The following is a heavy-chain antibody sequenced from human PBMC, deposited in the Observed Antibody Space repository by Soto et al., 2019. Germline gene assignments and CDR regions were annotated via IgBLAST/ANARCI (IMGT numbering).Heavy chain of an antibody. V-gene: IGHV3-30-3*01. J-gene: IGHJ6*02. CDR3: AREGPLGSADSSSSYYYYGMDV. D-gene: IGHD6-6*01. CDR1: GFTFSSYA. CDR2: ISYDGRNK. Sequence: QVQLVESGGGVVQPGRSLRLSCAASGFTFSSYAMHWVRQAPGKGLEWVAVISYDGRNKYYADSVKGRFTISRDNSKNTWYLKMNSVVAEDTSVYYCAREGPLGSADSSSSYYYYGMDVWGQGTTVTVSS.